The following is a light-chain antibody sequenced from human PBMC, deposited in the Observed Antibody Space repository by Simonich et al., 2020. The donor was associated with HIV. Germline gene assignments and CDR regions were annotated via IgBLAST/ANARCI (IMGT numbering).Light chain of an antibody. V-gene: IGLV2-14*01. CDR1: RSDVGGYNT. J-gene: IGLJ2*01. CDR3: SSYTSSSTVV. CDR2: AVS. Sequence: QSALTQPASVSGSTGQAITISCTGTRSDVGGYNTVTWYQQHPGKAPTIMIYAVSTRPSGVSNRFSCSKSGNTASLTISGLQVEDEADYYCSSYTSSSTVVFGGGTKLTVL.